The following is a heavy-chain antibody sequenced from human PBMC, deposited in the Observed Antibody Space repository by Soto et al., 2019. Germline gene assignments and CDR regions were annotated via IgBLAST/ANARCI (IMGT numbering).Heavy chain of an antibody. CDR1: GFTFSSYS. CDR3: ARSSHSSGWTEYFQH. CDR2: ISSSSSTI. D-gene: IGHD6-19*01. V-gene: IGHV3-48*02. J-gene: IGHJ1*01. Sequence: GGSLRLSCAASGFTFSSYSMNWVRQAPGKGLEWVSYISSSSSTIYYADSVKGRFTISRDNAKNSLYLQMNSLRDEDTAVYYCARSSHSSGWTEYFQHWGQGTLVTVSS.